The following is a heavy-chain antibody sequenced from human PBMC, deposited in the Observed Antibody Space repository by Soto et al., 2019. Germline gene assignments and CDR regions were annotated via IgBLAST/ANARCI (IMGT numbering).Heavy chain of an antibody. CDR1: GFTFSSYN. CDR3: ARDRACSGGSCFTRFDY. J-gene: IGHJ4*02. CDR2: ISSSSSYI. D-gene: IGHD2-15*01. V-gene: IGHV3-21*01. Sequence: GGSLRLSCAASGFTFSSYNMNWVRQAPGKGLEWVSSISSSSSYIYYADSVKGRFTISRDNSKNTLYLQMNSLRAEDTAVYYCARDRACSGGSCFTRFDYWGQGTLVTVSS.